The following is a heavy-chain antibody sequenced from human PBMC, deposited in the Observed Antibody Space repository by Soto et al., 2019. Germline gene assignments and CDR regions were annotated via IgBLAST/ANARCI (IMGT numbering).Heavy chain of an antibody. J-gene: IGHJ6*02. Sequence: QVQLVQSGAEVKKPGSSVKVSCKASGGTFSSYAISWVRQAPGQGLEWMGGIIPIFGTANYAQKFQGRVTITADESTSTAYMELSSLRSEDTAVYYCATGGLKRGYSSGPRYYYYGMDVWGQGTTVTVSS. V-gene: IGHV1-69*01. D-gene: IGHD5-18*01. CDR1: GGTFSSYA. CDR3: ATGGLKRGYSSGPRYYYYGMDV. CDR2: IIPIFGTA.